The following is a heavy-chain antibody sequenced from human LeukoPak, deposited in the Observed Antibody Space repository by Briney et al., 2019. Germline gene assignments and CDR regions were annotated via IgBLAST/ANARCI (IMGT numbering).Heavy chain of an antibody. CDR1: GLTFSSHW. CDR2: INKDGSEK. J-gene: IGHJ4*02. V-gene: IGHV3-7*01. D-gene: IGHD5-18*01. CDR3: ARDLSGVTGYTYGRGIDY. Sequence: GGSLRLSCAASGLTFSSHWMSWVRQAPGQGLEWVAIINKDGSEKYYVDSVKGRFTISRDNAKTSLYLQMNSLRAEDTAVYYCARDLSGVTGYTYGRGIDYWGQGTLVTVSS.